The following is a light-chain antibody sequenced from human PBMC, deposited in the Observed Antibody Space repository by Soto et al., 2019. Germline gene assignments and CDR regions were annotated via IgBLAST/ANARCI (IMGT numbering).Light chain of an antibody. J-gene: IGKJ4*01. CDR3: QQYHNWLT. Sequence: EIVMTQSPATLSVSPGERATLSCRASQGVSSNLAWYQQKPGQSPRLLIYGASTRATGIPARFSGSGSGTEFTLTISSLQSEDFAVYYCQQYHNWLTFGGGTKVDI. CDR1: QGVSSN. V-gene: IGKV3-15*01. CDR2: GAS.